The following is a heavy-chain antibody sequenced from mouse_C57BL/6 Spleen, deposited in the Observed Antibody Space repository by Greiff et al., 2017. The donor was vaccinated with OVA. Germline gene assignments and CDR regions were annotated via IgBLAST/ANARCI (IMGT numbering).Heavy chain of an antibody. CDR3: ARGEHFDY. CDR2: ISDGGSYT. V-gene: IGHV5-4*03. CDR1: GFTFSSYA. J-gene: IGHJ2*01. Sequence: EVMLVESGGGLVKPGGSLKLSCAASGFTFSSYAMSWVRQTPEKRLEWVATISDGGSYTYYPDNVKGRFTISRDNAKNNLYLQMSHLKSEDTAMYYCARGEHFDYWGQGTTLTVSS.